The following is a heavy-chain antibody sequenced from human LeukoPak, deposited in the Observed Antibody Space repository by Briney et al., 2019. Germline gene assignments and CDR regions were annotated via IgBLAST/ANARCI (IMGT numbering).Heavy chain of an antibody. CDR2: IYPGDSDT. V-gene: IGHV5-51*01. CDR3: ARWDPSELLLDY. J-gene: IGHJ4*02. CDR1: GYTFTSYW. Sequence: LGESLKISCKASGYTFTSYWIGWVRQMPGKGLEWMGIIYPGDSDTRYSPSFQGQVTISADKSISTAYLQWSSLKASDTAMYYCARWDPSELLLDYWGQGTLVTVSS. D-gene: IGHD1-26*01.